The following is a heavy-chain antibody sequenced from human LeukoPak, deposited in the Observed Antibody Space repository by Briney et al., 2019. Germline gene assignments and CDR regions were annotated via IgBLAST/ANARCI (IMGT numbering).Heavy chain of an antibody. V-gene: IGHV3-15*01. J-gene: IGHJ3*02. Sequence: GGSLRLPCAASGFIFSNAWMTWVRQAPGKGLEWVGRIKRKADGGPTDYAAPVKGRFTISRDDSKNTVYLQMNSLKIEDTAVYYCSTNQALDIWGQGTKVTVSS. CDR3: STNQALDI. CDR1: GFIFSNAW. CDR2: IKRKADGGPT.